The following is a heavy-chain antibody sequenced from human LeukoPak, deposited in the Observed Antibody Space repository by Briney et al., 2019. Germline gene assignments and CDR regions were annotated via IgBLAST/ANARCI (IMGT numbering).Heavy chain of an antibody. J-gene: IGHJ4*02. CDR2: INPRDGST. Sequence: GSVTVSCKASGYTFTSYYMHWVRQAPGQGLEWMGIINPRDGSTNYAQNFQGRVTVTRDTSTTTVHMELRGLRSEDTAVYYCARDQEGFDYWGQGTVATVAS. V-gene: IGHV1-46*01. CDR3: ARDQEGFDY. CDR1: GYTFTSYY.